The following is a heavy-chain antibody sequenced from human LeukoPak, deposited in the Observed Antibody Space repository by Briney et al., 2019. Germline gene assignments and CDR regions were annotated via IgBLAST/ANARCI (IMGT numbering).Heavy chain of an antibody. CDR1: GFSFSSYA. Sequence: GGSLRLSCATFGFSFSSYAMSWVRQAPGKGLEWASAISSSGGSTYYANSVKGRFTISRDNSKYTLYLQLNSLRAEDTAVYYCARDRAVLDPSYFDLWGRGTLVTVSS. CDR2: ISSSGGST. CDR3: ARDRAVLDPSYFDL. D-gene: IGHD4/OR15-4a*01. J-gene: IGHJ2*01. V-gene: IGHV3-23*01.